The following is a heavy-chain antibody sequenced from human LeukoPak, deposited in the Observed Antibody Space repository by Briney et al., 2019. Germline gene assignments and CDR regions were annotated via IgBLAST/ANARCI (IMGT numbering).Heavy chain of an antibody. J-gene: IGHJ4*02. CDR1: GYTFTKNG. Sequence: ASVKVSCKASGYTFTKNGISWVRQAPGQGPEWMGWISPYNGNTNYAQKFQGRVTMTTDTSTSTAHTELRSLRSDDTAVYYCAKDDYYDTSGRYWGQGTLVTVSS. D-gene: IGHD3-22*01. CDR3: AKDDYYDTSGRY. CDR2: ISPYNGNT. V-gene: IGHV1-18*01.